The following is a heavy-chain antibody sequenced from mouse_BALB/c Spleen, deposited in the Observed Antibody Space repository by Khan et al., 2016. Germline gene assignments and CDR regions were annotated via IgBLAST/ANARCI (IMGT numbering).Heavy chain of an antibody. CDR2: IFPGGGST. CDR3: ASAYYGDCAMDY. V-gene: IGHV1-77*01. CDR1: GYTFTDYY. Sequence: QVRLQQSGTELPRPGASVKLSCKASGYTFTDYYLHWVKQRTGKGLDWLGEIFPGGGSTSYTEKFKGKASLTADTSSSTAYKQRSSLSSEDAAVYFSASAYYGDCAMDYWGHGASVTVSS. D-gene: IGHD1-1*02. J-gene: IGHJ4*01.